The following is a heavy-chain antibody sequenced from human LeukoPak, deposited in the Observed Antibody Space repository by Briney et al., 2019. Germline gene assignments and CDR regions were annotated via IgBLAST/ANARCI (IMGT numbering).Heavy chain of an antibody. D-gene: IGHD1-20*01. J-gene: IGHJ4*02. V-gene: IGHV1-69*04. Sequence: ASVKVSCKASGGTFSSYAINWVRQAPGRGFEWMGRIIPLLGIANYAQKFQGRLTITADKSTSTAYMELNSLRSEDTATYYCASEASRLDNWDGDYWGQGTLVTVSS. CDR2: IIPLLGIA. CDR1: GGTFSSYA. CDR3: ASEASRLDNWDGDY.